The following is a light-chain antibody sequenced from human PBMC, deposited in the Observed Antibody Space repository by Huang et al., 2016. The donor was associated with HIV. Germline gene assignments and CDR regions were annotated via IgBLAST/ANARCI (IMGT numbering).Light chain of an antibody. J-gene: IGKJ1*01. CDR3: HQYGDSRGT. V-gene: IGKV3-20*01. CDR1: QSVNKNF. CDR2: GAS. Sequence: EIVLTQSPGTLSLSPGERATLSCRARQSVNKNFLAWYQQKPGQAPRLLIYGASSRATGVPDRFSGSVSGTDFTLTISRLEPEDFAVYYCHQYGDSRGTFGQGTKVEIK.